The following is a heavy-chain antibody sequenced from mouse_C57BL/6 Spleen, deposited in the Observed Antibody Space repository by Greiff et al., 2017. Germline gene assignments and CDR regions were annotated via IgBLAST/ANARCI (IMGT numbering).Heavy chain of an antibody. CDR1: GYTFTSYW. CDR3: ARLVHSSMDY. V-gene: IGHV1-64*01. CDR2: IHPNSGST. J-gene: IGHJ4*01. D-gene: IGHD2-2*01. Sequence: QVQLKQPGAELVKPGASVKLSCKASGYTFTSYWMHWVKQRPGQGLEWIGMIHPNSGSTNYNEKFKSKATLTVDKSSSTAYMQLSSLTSEDSAVXYCARLVHSSMDYWGQGTSVTVSS.